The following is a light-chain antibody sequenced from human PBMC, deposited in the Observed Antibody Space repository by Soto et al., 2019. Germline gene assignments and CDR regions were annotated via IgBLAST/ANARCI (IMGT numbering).Light chain of an antibody. CDR2: DAS. J-gene: IGKJ1*01. CDR3: QQYNNYWT. CDR1: QSISGW. Sequence: IEMTQSPSTLSASVGDRVTITCRASQSISGWLAWYQQKPGKAPKLLIYDASTLESGVPSRFGGSGSGTEFTLTISSLQPDDLATYYCQQYNNYWTFGQGTKV. V-gene: IGKV1-5*01.